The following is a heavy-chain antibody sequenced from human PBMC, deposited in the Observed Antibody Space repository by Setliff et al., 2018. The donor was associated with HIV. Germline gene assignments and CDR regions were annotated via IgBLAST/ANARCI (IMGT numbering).Heavy chain of an antibody. J-gene: IGHJ4*02. D-gene: IGHD1-1*01. CDR3: ARERLSRLGFDY. CDR2: IYTGGNA. V-gene: IGHV4-61*09. Sequence: LSETLSLTCTVSGDSISSGSHYWSWIRQPAGKGLEWIGHIYTGGNANYNPSLQSRVTISVDTSKNQFSLMLGSMTAADTAVYYCARERLSRLGFDYWGQGTLVTVSS. CDR1: GDSISSGSHY.